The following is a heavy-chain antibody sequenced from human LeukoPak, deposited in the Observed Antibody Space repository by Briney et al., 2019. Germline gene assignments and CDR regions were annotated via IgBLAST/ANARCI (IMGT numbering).Heavy chain of an antibody. CDR3: ARGPNWNYRMPDY. J-gene: IGHJ4*02. V-gene: IGHV4-39*01. D-gene: IGHD1-7*01. CDR2: IYYSGNT. Sequence: SETLSLTCTVSGDSISTSNSYWGWIRQPPGKGLEWIGSIYYSGNTYYNASLKSRVTISVDTSKNQFSLKLSSVTAADTAVYYCARGPNWNYRMPDYWGQGTLVTVSS. CDR1: GDSISTSNSY.